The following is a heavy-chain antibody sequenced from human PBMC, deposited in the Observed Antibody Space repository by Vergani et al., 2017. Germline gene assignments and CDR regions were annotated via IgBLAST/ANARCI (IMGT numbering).Heavy chain of an antibody. Sequence: QVPLVQSGAEVKKPGASVKVSCKASGYTFTSYYMHWVRQAPGQGLEWMGIINPSGGSTSYAQKFQGRVTMTRDTSTSTVYMELSSLRSEDTAVYYCARDLLYYYDSSCHFDYCGQGTLVTVSS. CDR3: ARDLLYYYDSSCHFDY. J-gene: IGHJ4*02. CDR1: GYTFTSYY. V-gene: IGHV1-46*01. CDR2: INPSGGST. D-gene: IGHD3-22*01.